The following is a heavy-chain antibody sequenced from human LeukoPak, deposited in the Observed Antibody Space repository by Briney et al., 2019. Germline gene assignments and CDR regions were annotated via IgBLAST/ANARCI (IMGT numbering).Heavy chain of an antibody. J-gene: IGHJ6*02. Sequence: GGSLRLSCAASGFTFSSYAMSWVRQAPGKGLAWVSAISDSGGGTYYAGSVKGRFTISRDNSKNTLYLQMNSLRAEDTAVYYCAKEGGPTLYYYCYGMDVWGQGTTVTVSS. CDR3: AKEGGPTLYYYCYGMDV. V-gene: IGHV3-23*01. D-gene: IGHD3-16*01. CDR1: GFTFSSYA. CDR2: ISDSGGGT.